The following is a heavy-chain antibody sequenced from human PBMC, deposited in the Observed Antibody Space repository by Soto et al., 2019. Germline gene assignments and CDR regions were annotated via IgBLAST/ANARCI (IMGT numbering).Heavy chain of an antibody. D-gene: IGHD6-19*01. CDR3: ARPKGSYSSGYYYFDY. V-gene: IGHV1-69*13. CDR1: GGTFSTYA. CDR2: TIPLFGTA. Sequence: SVKVSCKTSGGTFSTYAIYWVRQAPGQGLEWMGATIPLFGTADYAQKFQGRVTITADESTSTAYMELSSLRSEDTAVYYCARPKGSYSSGYYYFDYWGQGTLVTVSS. J-gene: IGHJ4*02.